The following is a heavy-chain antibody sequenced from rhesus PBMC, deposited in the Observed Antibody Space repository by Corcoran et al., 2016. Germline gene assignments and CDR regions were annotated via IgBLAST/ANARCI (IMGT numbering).Heavy chain of an antibody. D-gene: IGHD2-8*01. V-gene: IGHV3-100*02. CDR2: ISESGCTK. Sequence: DVQLVESGGGLVKPGGSLRLSCVASGFTFSRYELHWVRQAPGKGLVWVSVISESGCTKNYADSGKGRFTISRDNAKNALFLQMSSLRAEDTAVYYCTRDGQYCSGGVCYERFFDYWGQGVLVTVSS. J-gene: IGHJ4*01. CDR3: TRDGQYCSGGVCYERFFDY. CDR1: GFTFSRYE.